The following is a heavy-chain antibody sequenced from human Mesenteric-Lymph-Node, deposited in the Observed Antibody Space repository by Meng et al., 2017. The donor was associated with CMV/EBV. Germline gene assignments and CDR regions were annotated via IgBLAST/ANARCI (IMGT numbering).Heavy chain of an antibody. Sequence: SETLSLTCTVSGYSISSGYYWGWIRQPPGKGLEWIGSIYHSGSTYYNPSLKSRVTISVDTSKNQFSLKLSSVTAADTAVYYCARGKPDAWELLGLWGQGTLVTVSS. J-gene: IGHJ4*02. CDR1: GYSISSGYY. V-gene: IGHV4-38-2*02. D-gene: IGHD1-26*01. CDR3: ARGKPDAWELLGL. CDR2: IYHSGST.